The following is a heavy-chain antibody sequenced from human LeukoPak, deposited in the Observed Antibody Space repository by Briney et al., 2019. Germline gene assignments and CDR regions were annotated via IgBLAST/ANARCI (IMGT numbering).Heavy chain of an antibody. Sequence: SETLSLTCTVSGGSISSSSYYWGWIRQPPGKGLEWIGSIYYSGSTYYNPSLKSRVTISVDTSKNQFSLKLSSVTAADTAVYYCAINLTGPAGAFDIWGQGTMVTVSS. D-gene: IGHD3-9*01. V-gene: IGHV4-39*01. CDR3: AINLTGPAGAFDI. CDR1: GGSISSSSYY. J-gene: IGHJ3*02. CDR2: IYYSGST.